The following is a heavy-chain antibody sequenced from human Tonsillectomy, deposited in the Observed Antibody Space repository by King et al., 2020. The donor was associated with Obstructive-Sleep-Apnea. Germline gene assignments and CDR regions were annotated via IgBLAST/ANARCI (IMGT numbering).Heavy chain of an antibody. CDR2: ISGSGNST. CDR3: AKGPYCSSTSCYSLGAFDI. CDR1: GFTFSSYA. Sequence: VQLVESGGGLEQPGESLRLSCAASGFTFSSYAMSWVRQAPGKGLEWVSGISGSGNSTYYADSVKGRFTISRDNSKNTLYLQMNSLRDEDTAVYYCAKGPYCSSTSCYSLGAFDIWGQGTMVTVSS. J-gene: IGHJ3*02. V-gene: IGHV3-23*04. D-gene: IGHD2-2*01.